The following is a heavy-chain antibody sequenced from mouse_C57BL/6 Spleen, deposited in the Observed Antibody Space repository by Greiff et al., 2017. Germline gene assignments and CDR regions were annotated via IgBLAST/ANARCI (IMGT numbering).Heavy chain of an antibody. J-gene: IGHJ1*03. CDR3: AIAYDSNHLSYFDV. CDR2: IDPSDSYT. D-gene: IGHD2-5*01. Sequence: QVQLQQPGAELVKPGASVKLSCKASGYTFTSYWMQWVKQRPGQGLEWIGEIDPSDSYTNYNQKFKGKATLTVDTASSTAYMQPSSLTSEDSAVYYCAIAYDSNHLSYFDVWGTGTTVTVSS. V-gene: IGHV1-50*01. CDR1: GYTFTSYW.